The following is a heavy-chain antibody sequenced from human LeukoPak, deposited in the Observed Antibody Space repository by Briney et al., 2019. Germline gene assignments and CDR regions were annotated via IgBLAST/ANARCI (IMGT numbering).Heavy chain of an antibody. D-gene: IGHD1-26*01. CDR2: IYYSGST. CDR1: GGSISSSSYY. J-gene: IGHJ4*02. Sequence: SETLSLTCTVSGGSISSSSYYWGWIRQPPGKGLEWIGSIYYSGSTNYNPPLKSRVTISVDTSKNQFSLKLTSVTAADTAVYYCARGDSGSFSQFDCWGQGTLVTVSS. CDR3: ARGDSGSFSQFDC. V-gene: IGHV4-39*07.